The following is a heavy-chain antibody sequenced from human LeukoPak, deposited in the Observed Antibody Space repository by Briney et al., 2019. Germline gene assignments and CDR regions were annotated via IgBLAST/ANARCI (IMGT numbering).Heavy chain of an antibody. CDR1: GYTFTSYG. CDR2: ISTYNGNT. V-gene: IGHV1-18*01. D-gene: IGHD3-22*01. Sequence: ASVKVSCKASGYTFTSYGISWVRQAPGQGLEWMGWISTYNGNTNYAQKFQGRVTMTRDTSISTAYMELSRLRSDDTAVYYCARGHTYYYDSSGYYSYFDYWGQGTLVTVSS. J-gene: IGHJ4*02. CDR3: ARGHTYYYDSSGYYSYFDY.